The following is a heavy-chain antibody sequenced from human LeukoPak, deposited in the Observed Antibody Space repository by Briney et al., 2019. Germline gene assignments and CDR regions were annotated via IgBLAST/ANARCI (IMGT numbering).Heavy chain of an antibody. J-gene: IGHJ6*03. CDR2: INHSGST. V-gene: IGHV4-34*01. D-gene: IGHD2-2*02. CDR1: GGSFSGYY. Sequence: SETLSLTCAVYGGSFSGYYWSWIRQPPGKGLEGIGEINHSGSTNYKPSLKSRVTISVDTSKNHFSLKLSSVTAADTAVYYCARGKIYCSSTSCYIPRGYYYMDVWGKGTTVTVSS. CDR3: ARGKIYCSSTSCYIPRGYYYMDV.